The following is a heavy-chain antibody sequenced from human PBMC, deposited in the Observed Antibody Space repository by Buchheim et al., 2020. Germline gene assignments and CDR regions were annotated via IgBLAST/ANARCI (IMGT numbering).Heavy chain of an antibody. J-gene: IGHJ4*02. CDR2: IASNVNII. D-gene: IGHD2-8*01. Sequence: EVQLVESGGGLVQPGGSLRLSCAASGFAFSNYEMSWVRQTPGRGLEWISYIASNVNIIYYADSVKGRFTISRDNAKNSLYLQMNSLGGEDTAVYYCVRRGAMVDYGGQGTL. CDR3: VRRGAMVDY. CDR1: GFAFSNYE. V-gene: IGHV3-48*03.